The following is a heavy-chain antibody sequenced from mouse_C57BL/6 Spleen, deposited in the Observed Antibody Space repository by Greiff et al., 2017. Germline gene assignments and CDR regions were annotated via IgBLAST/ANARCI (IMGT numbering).Heavy chain of an antibody. D-gene: IGHD4-1*01. Sequence: QVPLKQPGAELVMPGASVKLSCKASGYTFTSYWMHWVKQRPGQGLEWIGEIDPSDSYTNYNQKFKGKSTLTVDKSSSTAYMQLSSLTSEDSAVYYCARRALTGPYYYAMDYWGQGTSVTVAS. CDR1: GYTFTSYW. J-gene: IGHJ4*01. V-gene: IGHV1-69*01. CDR3: ARRALTGPYYYAMDY. CDR2: IDPSDSYT.